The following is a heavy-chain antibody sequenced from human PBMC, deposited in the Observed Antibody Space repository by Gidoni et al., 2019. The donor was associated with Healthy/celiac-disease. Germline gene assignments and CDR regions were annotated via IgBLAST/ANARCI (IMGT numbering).Heavy chain of an antibody. J-gene: IGHJ6*02. D-gene: IGHD1-26*01. CDR1: GFTFRGSA. Sequence: EVQLVESGGGLVQPGGSLKLSCAASGFTFRGSAMHWVRQASGKGLEWVGRIRSKANSYATAYAASVKGRFTISRDDSKNTAYLQMNSLKTEDTAVYYCTSPLGRIGYGMDVWGQGTTVTVSS. CDR3: TSPLGRIGYGMDV. V-gene: IGHV3-73*01. CDR2: IRSKANSYAT.